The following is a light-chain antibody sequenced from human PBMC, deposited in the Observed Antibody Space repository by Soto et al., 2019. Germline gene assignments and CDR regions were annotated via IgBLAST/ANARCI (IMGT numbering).Light chain of an antibody. Sequence: QSALTQPASVSGSPGQSITISCTLTSSDIGGYNFVSWYQQHPGKAPKLMIYEVTNRPSGISNRFSGSKSGNTASLTISGVQPEDEADYYCSSYRTMTTLVFGGGTKLTVL. V-gene: IGLV2-14*01. CDR3: SSYRTMTTLV. CDR1: SSDIGGYNF. CDR2: EVT. J-gene: IGLJ2*01.